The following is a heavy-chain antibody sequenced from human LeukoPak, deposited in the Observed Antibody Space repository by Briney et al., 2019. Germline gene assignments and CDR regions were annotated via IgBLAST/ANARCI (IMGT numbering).Heavy chain of an antibody. CDR1: GVTFSSYW. CDR3: ARDYYYGSGRLGYMDV. J-gene: IGHJ6*03. D-gene: IGHD3-10*01. CDR2: IKQDGSEK. V-gene: IGHV3-7*01. Sequence: GGSLRLSCAASGVTFSSYWMSWVRQAPGKGLEWVANIKQDGSEKYYVDSVKGRFTISRDNAKNSLYLQMNSLRAEDTAVYYCARDYYYGSGRLGYMDVWGKGTTVTVSS.